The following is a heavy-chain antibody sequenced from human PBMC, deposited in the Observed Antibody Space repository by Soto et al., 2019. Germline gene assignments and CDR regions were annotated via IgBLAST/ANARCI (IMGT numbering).Heavy chain of an antibody. CDR2: IWTSGST. CDR1: GDSMSKYY. Sequence: QVQLQESGPGLVKPSETLSLTCNVSGDSMSKYYWSWVRQPAGKGLEWIGRIWTSGSTNYKPSLKSRVTMSIDTSNKHFSLDLKSVTAADTAVYYCAKTVGAAYYFDFWGQGVLVTVSS. CDR3: AKTVGAAYYFDF. D-gene: IGHD3-16*01. V-gene: IGHV4-4*07. J-gene: IGHJ4*02.